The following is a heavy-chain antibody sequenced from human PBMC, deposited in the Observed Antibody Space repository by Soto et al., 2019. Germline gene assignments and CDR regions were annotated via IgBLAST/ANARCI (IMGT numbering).Heavy chain of an antibody. CDR2: ISVGSGSI. CDR1: GFTFSSYA. D-gene: IGHD1-26*01. V-gene: IGHV3-48*01. CDR3: VRDDKWAFDI. Sequence: EAHLVESGGGLVQPGRSRRLSCAASGFTFSSYAFNWVRQAPGKGLEWISYISVGSGSIFYADSVKGRFTISRDDAQNSLYLQMNPLRGEDTGIYFCVRDDKWAFDIWGQGTTVIVSS. J-gene: IGHJ3*02.